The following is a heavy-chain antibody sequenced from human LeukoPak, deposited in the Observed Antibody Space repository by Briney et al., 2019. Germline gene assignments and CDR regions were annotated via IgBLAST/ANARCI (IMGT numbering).Heavy chain of an antibody. Sequence: SETLSLTCTVSGFSISSGYYWGWIRQPPGKGLEWIGSIYHSGSTYYNPSLKSRVTISVDTSKNQFSLKLSSVTAADTAVYYCARRGARPVSGAFDIWGQGTMVTVSS. CDR1: GFSISSGYY. V-gene: IGHV4-38-2*02. CDR3: ARRGARPVSGAFDI. J-gene: IGHJ3*02. CDR2: IYHSGST. D-gene: IGHD1-14*01.